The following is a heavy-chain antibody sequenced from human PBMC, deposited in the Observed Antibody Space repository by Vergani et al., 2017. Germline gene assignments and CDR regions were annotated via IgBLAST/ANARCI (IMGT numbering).Heavy chain of an antibody. D-gene: IGHD2-8*01. CDR1: GYTFTSYY. CDR2: INPSGGST. V-gene: IGHV1-46*01. CDR3: ARSLDILLRFDP. Sequence: QVQLVQSGAEVKTPGAPVQVSCKASGYTFTSYYMHWVRQAPGQGLEWMGIINPSGGSTSYAQKFQGRVTMTRDTSTSTVYMELSSLRSEDKAVYYCARSLDILLRFDPWGQGTLVTVSS. J-gene: IGHJ5*02.